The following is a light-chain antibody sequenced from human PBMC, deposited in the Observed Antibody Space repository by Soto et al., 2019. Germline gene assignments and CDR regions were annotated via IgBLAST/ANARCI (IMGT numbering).Light chain of an antibody. Sequence: DIPVTPSTPPLSASVGERVTITCRASQSISSYLNWYQQKPGKAPKLLIYAASSLQSGVPSRFSGSGSGTDFTLTISSLQPEDFATYYCQQSYSTPSITVGQGTRLE. CDR2: AAS. V-gene: IGKV1-39*01. CDR3: QQSYSTPSIT. J-gene: IGKJ5*01. CDR1: QSISSY.